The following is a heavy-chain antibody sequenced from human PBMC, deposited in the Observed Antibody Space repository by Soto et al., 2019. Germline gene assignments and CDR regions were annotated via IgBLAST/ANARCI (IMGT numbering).Heavy chain of an antibody. CDR3: ARAGPGVWSAMDV. CDR1: GFTFSSYW. D-gene: IGHD2-21*01. V-gene: IGHV3-74*03. J-gene: IGHJ6*02. Sequence: EVQLVESGGGLVQPGGSLRLSCAASGFTFSSYWIHWVRQAPGKGLVWVSHISSEESSTKYADSVKGRFTISRDDAKNTLYLQMNSLRDEDTAVYYCARAGPGVWSAMDVWGQGTAVTVSS. CDR2: ISSEESST.